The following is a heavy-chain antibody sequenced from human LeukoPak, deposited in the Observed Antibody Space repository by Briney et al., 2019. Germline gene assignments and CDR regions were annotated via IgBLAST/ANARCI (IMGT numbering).Heavy chain of an antibody. J-gene: IGHJ4*01. D-gene: IGHD6-19*01. CDR1: GGSMSSYY. CDR3: ARGLPYSSGWFMY. Sequence: SETLSLTCTVSGGSMSSYYWSWIRQSPGRPLEWIGYIYYSGTTNYNPSLNSRVNISVDTSKNQFSLKLNAVTAADTAVYYCARGLPYSSGWFMYWGHGTLVTVSS. CDR2: IYYSGTT. V-gene: IGHV4-59*01.